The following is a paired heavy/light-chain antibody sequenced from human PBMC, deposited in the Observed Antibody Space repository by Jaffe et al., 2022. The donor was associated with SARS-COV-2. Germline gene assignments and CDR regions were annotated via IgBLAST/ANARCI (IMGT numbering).Light chain of an antibody. V-gene: IGKV3-15*01. J-gene: IGKJ1*01. CDR3: QQYNNWPRT. CDR2: GAS. CDR1: QSVNGN. Sequence: EIVMTQSPVTLSVSPGERATLSCRASQSVNGNLAWYQQKLGQAPRLLIYGASTRATGIPARFSGSGSGTEFTLTISSLQSEDFAVYHCQQYNNWPRTFGQGTKVEIK.
Heavy chain of an antibody. Sequence: QVQLVQSGAEVKKPGASVKVSCKTSGYTFTSYSMHWVRQAPGQRLEWMGSINGGNGNTKYSQKFQGRVTITRDTSASTGYMELSSLGSEDTAVYYCASGGYYYYGMDVWGQGTTVTVSS. CDR3: ASGGYYYYGMDV. D-gene: IGHD2-15*01. CDR2: INGGNGNT. V-gene: IGHV1-3*01. CDR1: GYTFTSYS. J-gene: IGHJ6*02.